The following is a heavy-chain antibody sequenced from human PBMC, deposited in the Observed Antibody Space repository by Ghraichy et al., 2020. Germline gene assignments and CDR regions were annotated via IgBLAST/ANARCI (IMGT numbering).Heavy chain of an antibody. CDR2: INHSGST. Sequence: SETLSLTCAVYGGSFSGYYWSWIRQPPGKGLEWIGEINHSGSTNYNPSLKSRVTISVDTSKNQFSLKLSSVTAADTAVYYCARGRRFVVVVAARNWFDPWGQGTLVTVSS. V-gene: IGHV4-34*01. CDR3: ARGRRFVVVVAARNWFDP. CDR1: GGSFSGYY. J-gene: IGHJ5*02. D-gene: IGHD2-15*01.